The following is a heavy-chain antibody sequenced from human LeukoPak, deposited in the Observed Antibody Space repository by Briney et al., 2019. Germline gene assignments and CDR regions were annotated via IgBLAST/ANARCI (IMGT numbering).Heavy chain of an antibody. Sequence: PGGSLRLSCAASGFTFDDYAMHWVRQAPGKGLEWVSGISWNSGSIGYADSVKGRFTISRDNSKNTLYLQMNSLRVEDTAVYYCASHKAYRAFDIWGQGTMVTVSS. CDR3: ASHKAYRAFDI. CDR2: ISWNSGSI. D-gene: IGHD3-16*01. J-gene: IGHJ3*02. CDR1: GFTFDDYA. V-gene: IGHV3-9*01.